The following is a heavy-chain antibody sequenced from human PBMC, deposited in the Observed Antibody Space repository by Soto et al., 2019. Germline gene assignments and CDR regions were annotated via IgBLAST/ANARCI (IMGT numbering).Heavy chain of an antibody. V-gene: IGHV3-53*04. Sequence: EVQLVESGGGLVQPGGSLRLSCAASGFTVSSNYMSWVRQAPGKGLEWVSVIYSGGSTYYAGSVKGRFTISRHNSKNTLYLQMNSLRAEDTAVYYCARESLVYYYYYMDVWGKGTTVTVSS. J-gene: IGHJ6*03. CDR3: ARESLVYYYYYMDV. CDR2: IYSGGST. D-gene: IGHD6-6*01. CDR1: GFTVSSNY.